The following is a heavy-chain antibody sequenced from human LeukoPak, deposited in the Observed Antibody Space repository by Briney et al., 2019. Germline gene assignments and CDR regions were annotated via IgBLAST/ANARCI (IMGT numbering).Heavy chain of an antibody. CDR2: ISGSGGST. D-gene: IGHD3-3*01. Sequence: GGPLSLSCAASGFTFSSYALSWFRQAPGKGLEWVSAISGSGGSTYYADSVKGRFTISRDNSKNTLYLQMNSLRAEDTAVYYCAKAGPRSITIFGVVTPSYFDYWGQGTLVTVSS. CDR1: GFTFSSYA. CDR3: AKAGPRSITIFGVVTPSYFDY. J-gene: IGHJ4*02. V-gene: IGHV3-23*01.